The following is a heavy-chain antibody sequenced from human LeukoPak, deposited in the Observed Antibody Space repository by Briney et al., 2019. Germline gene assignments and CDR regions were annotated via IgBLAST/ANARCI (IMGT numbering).Heavy chain of an antibody. V-gene: IGHV4-34*01. J-gene: IGHJ6*03. CDR3: ARLSVAGTRYYYYYMDV. CDR2: INHSGST. CDR1: GGSFSGYY. D-gene: IGHD6-19*01. Sequence: LSETLSLTCAVYGGSFSGYYWSWIRQPPGKGLEWIGEINHSGSTNYNPSLKSRVTISVDTSKNQFSLKLSSVTAADTAVYYCARLSVAGTRYYYYYMDVRGKGTTVTISS.